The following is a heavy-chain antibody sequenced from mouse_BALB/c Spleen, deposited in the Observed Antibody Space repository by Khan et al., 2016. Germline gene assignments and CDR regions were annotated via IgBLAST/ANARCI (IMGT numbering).Heavy chain of an antibody. J-gene: IGHJ3*01. CDR3: AEYYYGSNWFAY. D-gene: IGHD1-1*01. CDR2: INTNTGEP. Sequence: QIQLVQSGPELKKPGETVKISCKASGYTFTNYGMNWVKQAPGKGLKWMGWINTNTGEPTYAEAFKGRFAFSLETSASTAYLQINNLKHEDTARYVCAEYYYGSNWFAYWGQGTLVTVSA. V-gene: IGHV9-3*02. CDR1: GYTFTNYG.